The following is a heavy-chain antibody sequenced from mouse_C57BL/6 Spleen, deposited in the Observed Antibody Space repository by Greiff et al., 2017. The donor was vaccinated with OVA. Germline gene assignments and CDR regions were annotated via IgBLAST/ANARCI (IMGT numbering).Heavy chain of an antibody. V-gene: IGHV1-54*01. CDR1: GYAFTNYL. CDR2: INPGSGGT. CDR3: ARGGAQATDY. J-gene: IGHJ2*01. D-gene: IGHD3-2*02. Sequence: QVQLKQSGAELVRPGTSVKVSCKASGYAFTNYLIEWVKQRPGQGLEWIGVINPGSGGTNYNEKFKGKATLTADKSSSTAYMQLSSLTSEDSAVYFCARGGAQATDYWGQGTTLTVSS.